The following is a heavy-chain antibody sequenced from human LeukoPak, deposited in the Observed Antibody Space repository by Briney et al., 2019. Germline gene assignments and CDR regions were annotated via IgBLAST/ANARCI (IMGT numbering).Heavy chain of an antibody. D-gene: IGHD3-16*02. J-gene: IGHJ4*02. CDR2: VNGNGGST. Sequence: GGSLRLSCAASGVSFSTYAMSWVRQAPGKGLEWVSGVNGNGGSTSYADSVKGRFTIFRDNSKNTVYLQMNSLRVEDTAVYYCAKSLYGGCDYWGQGTVVTVSS. V-gene: IGHV3-23*01. CDR1: GVSFSTYA. CDR3: AKSLYGGCDY.